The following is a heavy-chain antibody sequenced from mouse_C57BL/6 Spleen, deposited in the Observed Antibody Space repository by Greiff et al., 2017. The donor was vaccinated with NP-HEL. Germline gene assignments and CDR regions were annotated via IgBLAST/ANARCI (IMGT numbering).Heavy chain of an antibody. D-gene: IGHD1-1*01. CDR1: GYSFTGYY. Sequence: EVQLQQSGPELVKPGASVKISCKASGYSFTGYYMNWVKQSPEKSLEWIGEINPSTGGTTYNQKFKAKATLTVDKSSSTAYMQLKSLTSEDSAVYYCARNYYGSSFDSWGQGTTLTVSS. CDR3: ARNYYGSSFDS. J-gene: IGHJ2*01. V-gene: IGHV1-42*01. CDR2: INPSTGGT.